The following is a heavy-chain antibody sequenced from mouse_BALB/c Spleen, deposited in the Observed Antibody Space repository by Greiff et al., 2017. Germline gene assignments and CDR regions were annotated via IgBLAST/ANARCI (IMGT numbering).Heavy chain of an antibody. CDR3: ARSLYYGNYDYAMDY. D-gene: IGHD2-1*01. J-gene: IGHJ4*01. CDR1: GYSITSGYS. Sequence: EVQLQQSGPDLVKPSQSLSLTCTVTGYSITSGYSWHWIRQFPGNKLEWMGYIHYSGSTNYNPSLKSRISITRDTSKNQFFLQLNSVTTEDTATYYCARSLYYGNYDYAMDYWGQGTSVTVSS. V-gene: IGHV3-1*02. CDR2: IHYSGST.